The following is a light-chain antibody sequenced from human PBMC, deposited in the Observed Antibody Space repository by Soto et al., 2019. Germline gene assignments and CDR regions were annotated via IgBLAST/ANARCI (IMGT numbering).Light chain of an antibody. J-gene: IGLJ1*01. CDR3: SSFTSSTTYV. CDR1: SSDVGNYNY. V-gene: IGLV2-14*01. Sequence: QSALTQSASVSGSPGQPITISCTGTSSDVGNYNYVSWYQQHPGEVPKLIIFNVNNRPSGVSNRFSGSKSGNTASLTISGLQAEDEADYYCSSFTSSTTYVFGTGTKLTVL. CDR2: NVN.